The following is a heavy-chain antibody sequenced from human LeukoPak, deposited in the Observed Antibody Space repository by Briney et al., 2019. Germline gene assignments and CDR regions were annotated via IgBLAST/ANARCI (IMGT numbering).Heavy chain of an antibody. V-gene: IGHV4-4*02. Sequence: SETLSLTCAVSGGSISSSDWWSWVRQPPGKGLEWIGEIYHSGSTNYNPSLKSRVTISVDKSKNQFSLNLSSVTAADTAVYYCARAHLNYGSGSSHLDYWGQGTLVTVSS. CDR2: IYHSGST. CDR3: ARAHLNYGSGSSHLDY. J-gene: IGHJ4*02. CDR1: GGSISSSDW. D-gene: IGHD3-10*01.